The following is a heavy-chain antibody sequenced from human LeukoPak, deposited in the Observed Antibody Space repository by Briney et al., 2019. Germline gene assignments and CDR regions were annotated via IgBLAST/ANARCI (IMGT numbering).Heavy chain of an antibody. CDR2: ISSSSSYI. V-gene: IGHV3-21*01. D-gene: IGHD6-19*01. Sequence: PGGSLRLSCAASGFTFSSYAMSWVRQAPGKGLEWVSSISSSSSYIYYADSVKGRFTISRDNAKNSLYLQMNSLRAEDTAVYYCARHDFVAGTPRDYWGQGTLVTVSS. CDR3: ARHDFVAGTPRDY. CDR1: GFTFSSYA. J-gene: IGHJ4*02.